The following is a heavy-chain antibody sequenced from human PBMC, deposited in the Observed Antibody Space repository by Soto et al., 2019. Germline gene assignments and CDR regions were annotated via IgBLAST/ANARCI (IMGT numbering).Heavy chain of an antibody. V-gene: IGHV4-61*01. CDR1: GGSVSSGSYY. J-gene: IGHJ4*02. CDR2: IYYSGST. Sequence: PSETLSLTCTVSGGSVSSGSYYWSWIRQPPGKGLEWIGYIYYSGSTNYNPSLKSRVTISVDTSKNQFSLKLSSVTAADTAVYYCARLAAYYSSSWYNYWGQGTRVTVAS. D-gene: IGHD6-13*01. CDR3: ARLAAYYSSSWYNY.